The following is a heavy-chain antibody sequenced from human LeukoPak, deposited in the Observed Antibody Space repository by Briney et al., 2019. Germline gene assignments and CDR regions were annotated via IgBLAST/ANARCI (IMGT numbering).Heavy chain of an antibody. D-gene: IGHD2-2*03. Sequence: GASVKVSCKASGGTFSSYTISWGRQAPGQGREWRGRIIPILGIANYAQKFQGRVTITADKSTSTAYMELSSLRSEDTAVYYCARERGYCSSTSCYPFDYWGQGTLVTVSS. V-gene: IGHV1-69*04. CDR2: IIPILGIA. J-gene: IGHJ4*02. CDR3: ARERGYCSSTSCYPFDY. CDR1: GGTFSSYT.